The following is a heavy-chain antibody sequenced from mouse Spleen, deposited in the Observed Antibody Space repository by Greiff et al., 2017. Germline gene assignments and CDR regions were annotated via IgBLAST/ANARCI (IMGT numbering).Heavy chain of an antibody. V-gene: IGHV1-76*01. CDR1: GYTFTDYY. Sequence: QVQLQQSGAELVRPGASVKLSCKASGYTFTDYYINWVKQRPGQGLEWIARIYPGSGNTYYNEKFKGKATLTAEKSSSTAYMQLSSLTSEDSAVYFCASPSGGSSYRFAYWGQGTLVTVSA. D-gene: IGHD1-1*01. J-gene: IGHJ3*01. CDR3: ASPSGGSSYRFAY. CDR2: IYPGSGNT.